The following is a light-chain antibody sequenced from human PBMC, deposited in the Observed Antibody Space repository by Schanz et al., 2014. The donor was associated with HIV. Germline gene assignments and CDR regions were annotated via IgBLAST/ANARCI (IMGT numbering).Light chain of an antibody. CDR1: SSNIEVNP. V-gene: IGLV1-44*01. J-gene: IGLJ1*01. CDR2: RNN. CDR3: AAWDDSLKGPV. Sequence: QSVLTQPPSASGTPGQRVTISCSGTSSNIEVNPVDWYLQLPGTAPKLLIYRNNQRPSGVPDRFSGSKSGTSASLAISGLQSEDEADYYCAAWDDSLKGPVFGTGTKLTVL.